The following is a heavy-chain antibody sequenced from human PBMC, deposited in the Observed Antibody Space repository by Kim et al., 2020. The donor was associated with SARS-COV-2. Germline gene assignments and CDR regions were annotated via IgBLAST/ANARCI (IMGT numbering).Heavy chain of an antibody. CDR2: INHSGST. Sequence: SETLSLTCAVYGGSFSGYYWSWIRQPPGKGLEWIGEINHSGSTNYNPSPKSRVTISVETSKNQFSLKLSPVTAADTAGYYCARGRDTVDFGHWGQGTLVT. V-gene: IGHV4-34*01. CDR3: ARGRDTVDFGH. D-gene: IGHD4-17*01. CDR1: GGSFSGYY. J-gene: IGHJ5*02.